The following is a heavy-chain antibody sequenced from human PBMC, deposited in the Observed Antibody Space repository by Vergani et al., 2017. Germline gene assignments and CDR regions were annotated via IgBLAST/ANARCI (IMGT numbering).Heavy chain of an antibody. J-gene: IGHJ6*03. CDR2: IYYDGSKK. CDR3: VRVGSYCGSTTCRNPSYVYYYHMDV. V-gene: IGHV3-33*01. Sequence: QVQLVESGGGVVQPGRSLRLSCTSSGFTFSTYAMHWVRQAPGKGLEWVAIIYYDGSKKYYADSVKGRFTISRDNSRNTLDLLMSSLRAEDTAIYYCVRVGSYCGSTTCRNPSYVYYYHMDVWGEGTTVTVSS. CDR1: GFTFSTYA. D-gene: IGHD2-21*01.